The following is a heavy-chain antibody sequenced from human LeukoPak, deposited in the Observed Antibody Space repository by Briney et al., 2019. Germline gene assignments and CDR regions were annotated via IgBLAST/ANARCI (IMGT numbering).Heavy chain of an antibody. CDR2: IYYSGST. CDR3: ARDLDTAMVGGGSGYFDY. Sequence: SETLSLTCTVSGGSISSSSYYWGWIRQPPGKGLEWIGSIYYSGSTYYNPSLKSRVTISVDTSKNQFSLKLSSVTAADTAVYYCARDLDTAMVGGGSGYFDYWGQGTLVTVSS. J-gene: IGHJ4*02. CDR1: GGSISSSSYY. V-gene: IGHV4-39*07. D-gene: IGHD5-18*01.